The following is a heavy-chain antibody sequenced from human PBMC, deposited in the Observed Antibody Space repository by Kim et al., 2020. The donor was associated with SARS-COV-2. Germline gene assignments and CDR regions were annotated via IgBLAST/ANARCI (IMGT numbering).Heavy chain of an antibody. CDR1: GGSISSYY. J-gene: IGHJ4*02. CDR2: IYYSGST. Sequence: SETLSLTCTVSGGSISSYYWSWIRQPPGKGLEWIGDIYYSGSTNYNPSLKSRVTISVDTSKNQFSLKLSSVTAADTAVYYCARGVAGIFIDYWGPGTLVTVSS. V-gene: IGHV4-59*01. D-gene: IGHD6-19*01. CDR3: ARGVAGIFIDY.